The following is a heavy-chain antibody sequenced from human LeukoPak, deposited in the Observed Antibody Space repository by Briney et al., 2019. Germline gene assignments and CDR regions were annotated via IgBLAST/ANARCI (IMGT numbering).Heavy chain of an antibody. CDR1: GFSFSSYG. CDR2: ISYDGSNK. D-gene: IGHD4-11*01. J-gene: IGHJ3*02. CDR3: ARDYRRGGAFDI. Sequence: PGGSLRLSCAASGFSFSSYGMHWVRQVPGKGLEWVAVISYDGSNKYYVDSVKGRFTISRDNSKNTLYLQMNSLRAEDTAVYYCARDYRRGGAFDIWGQGTMVTVSS. V-gene: IGHV3-30*03.